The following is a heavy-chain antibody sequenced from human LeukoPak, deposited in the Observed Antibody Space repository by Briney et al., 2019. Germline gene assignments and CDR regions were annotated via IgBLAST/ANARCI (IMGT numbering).Heavy chain of an antibody. J-gene: IGHJ6*02. V-gene: IGHV5-51*01. CDR1: GYRFTSYW. CDR2: IYPSDSDT. D-gene: IGHD2-15*01. CDR3: TRPGCSGNNCYTRGAYYYYGVDV. Sequence: GESLKISCKGSGYRFTSYWIGWVRQMPGKGLEWMGIIYPSDSDTTYSPSFQGQVTISADKSINTAYLQWSSLKASDTAMYYCTRPGCSGNNCYTRGAYYYYGVDVWGQGTTVTVSS.